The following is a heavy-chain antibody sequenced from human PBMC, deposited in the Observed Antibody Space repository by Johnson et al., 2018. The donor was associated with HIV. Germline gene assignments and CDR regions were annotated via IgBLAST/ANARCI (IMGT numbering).Heavy chain of an antibody. D-gene: IGHD1-7*01. CDR1: GFTFDDYA. CDR2: ISWNSGSI. V-gene: IGHV3-9*01. CDR3: AKAQTGTTGAFDI. Sequence: VESGGGLVQPGRSLRLSCAASGFTFDDYAMHWVRQAPGKGLEWVSGISWNSGSIGYADSVKCRFTISRDNAKNSLYLQMNSLRAEDTALYYCAKAQTGTTGAFDIWGQGTMVTVSS. J-gene: IGHJ3*02.